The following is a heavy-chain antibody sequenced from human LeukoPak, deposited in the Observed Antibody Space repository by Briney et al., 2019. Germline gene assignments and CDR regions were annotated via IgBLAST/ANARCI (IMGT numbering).Heavy chain of an antibody. CDR1: GFTFNSYA. CDR2: ISGSGDIT. J-gene: IGHJ4*02. CDR3: AKDKDLTKLGYFDY. Sequence: GGSLRLSCAASGFTFNSYAMSWVRQAPGKGLEWASSISGSGDITYFGDSVKGRFTISRDKSKNTLYLQMNSLRAEDTAVYYCAKDKDLTKLGYFDYWGQGTLVTVSS. D-gene: IGHD3-3*01. V-gene: IGHV3-23*01.